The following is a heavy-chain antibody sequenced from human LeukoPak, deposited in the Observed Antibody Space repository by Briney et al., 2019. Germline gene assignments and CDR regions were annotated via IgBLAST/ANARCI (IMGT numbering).Heavy chain of an antibody. D-gene: IGHD3-22*01. Sequence: SETLSLTCTVSGGSISSSRYYWGWIRQPPGKGLEWIGSIYYSGSTYYNPSLKSRVTISVDTSKNQFSLKLSSVTAADTAVYYCARVPSYDSSGYYPFDYWGQGTLVTVSS. V-gene: IGHV4-39*07. CDR2: IYYSGST. CDR1: GGSISSSRYY. CDR3: ARVPSYDSSGYYPFDY. J-gene: IGHJ4*02.